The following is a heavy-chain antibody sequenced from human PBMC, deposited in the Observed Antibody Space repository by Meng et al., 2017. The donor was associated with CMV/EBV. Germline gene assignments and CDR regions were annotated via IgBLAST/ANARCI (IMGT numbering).Heavy chain of an antibody. CDR2: IIPIFGTA. Sequence: VELGECVAGVKKPGCSVKVSCKASGGSFSSYAISWVRQAPGQGLAWMGGIIPIFGTANYAQKFQGRVTITADESTSTAYMELSSLRSEDTAVYYCARRGSYYGSGSYYNWFDPWGQGTLVTVSS. V-gene: IGHV1-69*12. CDR3: ARRGSYYGSGSYYNWFDP. J-gene: IGHJ5*02. D-gene: IGHD3-10*01. CDR1: GGSFSSYA.